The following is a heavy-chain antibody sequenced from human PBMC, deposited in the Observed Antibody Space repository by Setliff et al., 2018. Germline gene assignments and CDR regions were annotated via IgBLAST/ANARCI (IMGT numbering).Heavy chain of an antibody. CDR1: GYTLTELS. CDR2: ISAYNGNT. CDR3: ATSVSWIQLVLYPQGHPEPFDY. D-gene: IGHD5-18*01. Sequence: GASVKVSCKVSGYTLTELSMHWVRQAPGKGLEWMGWISAYNGNTNYAQKLQGRVTMTTDTSTSTAYMELSSLRSEDTAVYYCATSVSWIQLVLYPQGHPEPFDYWGQGTLVTVSS. J-gene: IGHJ4*02. V-gene: IGHV1-18*01.